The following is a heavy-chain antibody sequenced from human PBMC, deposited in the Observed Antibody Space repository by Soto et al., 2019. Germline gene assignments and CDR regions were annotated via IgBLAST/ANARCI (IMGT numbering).Heavy chain of an antibody. CDR3: ARDLRAPIAAAGTGAFDI. Sequence: GASVKVSCKASGGTFSSYAISWVRQAPGQGPEWMGGIVPIFGTANYAQKFQGRVTITADESTSTAYMELSSLRSEDTAVYYCARDLRAPIAAAGTGAFDIWGQGTMVTVSS. CDR1: GGTFSSYA. J-gene: IGHJ3*02. D-gene: IGHD6-13*01. V-gene: IGHV1-69*13. CDR2: IVPIFGTA.